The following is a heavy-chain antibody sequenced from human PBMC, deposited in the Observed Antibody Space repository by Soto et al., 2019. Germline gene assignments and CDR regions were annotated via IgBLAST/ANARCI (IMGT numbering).Heavy chain of an antibody. V-gene: IGHV4-59*01. CDR2: IYYSGRT. Sequence: QVQLQESGPGLVKPSETLSLTCTVSGGSFSSYYWSWIRQPPGKGLEWIGHIYYSGRTNYNPFLKSGVSISVDTTKNQCSLKLSSVTAADKAVYYCARVSAGYWYFDLWGRGTLVTVSS. CDR3: ARVSAGYWYFDL. D-gene: IGHD6-19*01. J-gene: IGHJ2*01. CDR1: GGSFSSYY.